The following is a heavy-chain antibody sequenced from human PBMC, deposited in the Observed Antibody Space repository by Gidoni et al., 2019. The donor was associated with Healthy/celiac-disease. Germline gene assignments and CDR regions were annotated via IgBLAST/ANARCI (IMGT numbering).Heavy chain of an antibody. D-gene: IGHD3-3*01. J-gene: IGHJ1*01. CDR3: ARGIRADFWSGSPVYFQH. CDR1: GYTFTGYY. CDR2: INPNSGGT. Sequence: QVQLVQSGAEVKKPGASVKVSCKASGYTFTGYYMHWVRQAPGQGLEGMGWINPNSGGTNYAQKFQGWVTMTRDTSISTAYMELSRLRSDDTAVYYCARGIRADFWSGSPVYFQHWGQGTLVTVSS. V-gene: IGHV1-2*04.